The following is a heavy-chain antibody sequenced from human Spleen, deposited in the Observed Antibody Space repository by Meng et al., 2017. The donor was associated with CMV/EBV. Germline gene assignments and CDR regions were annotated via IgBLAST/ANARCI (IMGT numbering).Heavy chain of an antibody. V-gene: IGHV1-2*02. CDR1: GYTFAGYY. Sequence: CKASGYTFAGYYMHWVRQAPGQGLEWMGWINPNSGGTNYAQKFQGRVTMTRDTSISTAYMELSRLRSDDTAVYYCARGTDYGDFGDYWGQGTLVTVSS. CDR2: INPNSGGT. CDR3: ARGTDYGDFGDY. D-gene: IGHD4-17*01. J-gene: IGHJ4*02.